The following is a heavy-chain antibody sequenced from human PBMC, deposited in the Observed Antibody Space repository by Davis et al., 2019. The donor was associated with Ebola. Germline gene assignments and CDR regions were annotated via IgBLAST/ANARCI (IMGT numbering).Heavy chain of an antibody. CDR1: GFTFGDYA. Sequence: SLKISCEASGFTFGDYAMHWVRQPPGQGLEWVASISWHTVKTGYSDSVKGRFTISRDNAKNTLYLQMNSLRVEDTAVYYCARDGIATFGKVKYYYGMDVWGKGTTVTVSS. CDR2: ISWHTVKT. V-gene: IGHV3-9*01. D-gene: IGHD6-13*01. J-gene: IGHJ6*04. CDR3: ARDGIATFGKVKYYYGMDV.